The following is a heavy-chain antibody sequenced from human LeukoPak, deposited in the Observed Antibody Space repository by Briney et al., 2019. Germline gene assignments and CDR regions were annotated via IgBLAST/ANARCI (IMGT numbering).Heavy chain of an antibody. CDR3: ARTMFRGDSHYAADV. J-gene: IGHJ6*04. D-gene: IGHD3-10*01. V-gene: IGHV3-11*06. CDR1: GFSFSDYY. Sequence: GGSLRLSCAASGFSFSDYYMYWIRQAPGKGLEWLSYISPSDTYTSYADSVKGRFTISRDNAKNSLYLQMDSLRVEDTAVYFCARTMFRGDSHYAADVWGKGTTVTVSS. CDR2: ISPSDTYT.